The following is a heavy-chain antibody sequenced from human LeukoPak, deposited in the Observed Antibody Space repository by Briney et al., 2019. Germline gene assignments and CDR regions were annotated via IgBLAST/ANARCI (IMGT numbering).Heavy chain of an antibody. D-gene: IGHD3-9*01. CDR1: GYTFTGYY. J-gene: IGHJ4*02. Sequence: ASVKVSCKASGYTFTGYYMHWVRQAPGQGLEWMGWINLNSGGTNYAQKFQGRVTMTRDTSISTAYMELSRLRSDDTAVYYCARENYDILTGSEPAFDYWGQGTLVTVSS. CDR2: INLNSGGT. CDR3: ARENYDILTGSEPAFDY. V-gene: IGHV1-2*02.